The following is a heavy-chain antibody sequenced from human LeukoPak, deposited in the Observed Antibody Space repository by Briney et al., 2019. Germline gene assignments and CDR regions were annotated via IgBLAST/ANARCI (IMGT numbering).Heavy chain of an antibody. J-gene: IGHJ4*02. V-gene: IGHV3-21*01. CDR1: GFTFSSYA. Sequence: GGSLRLSCAASGFTFSSYAMTWVRQAPGKGLEWVSAISSSSSYIYYADSVKGRFTISRDNAKNSLYLQMNSLRAEDTAVYYCARDDTVTAFFWGQGTLVTVSS. D-gene: IGHD5-18*01. CDR3: ARDDTVTAFF. CDR2: ISSSSSYI.